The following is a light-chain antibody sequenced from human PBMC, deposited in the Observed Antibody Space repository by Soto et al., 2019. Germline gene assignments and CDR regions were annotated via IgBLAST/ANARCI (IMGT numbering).Light chain of an antibody. CDR3: QSYDIKLSSPV. J-gene: IGLJ2*01. Sequence: QSVLTQPPSVSGAPGQRVTISCAGNTSNIGAGYDVHWYQQFPGTAPRLVIHANTNRPSGVPDRFSGSKSGTSASLAITGLQADDEADYYCQSYDIKLSSPVFGGGTKVTVL. V-gene: IGLV1-40*01. CDR2: ANT. CDR1: TSNIGAGYD.